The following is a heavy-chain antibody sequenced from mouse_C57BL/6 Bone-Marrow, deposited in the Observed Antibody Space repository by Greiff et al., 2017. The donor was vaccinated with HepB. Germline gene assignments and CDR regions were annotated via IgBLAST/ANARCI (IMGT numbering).Heavy chain of an antibody. J-gene: IGHJ1*03. CDR2: INPNNGGT. CDR3: ARLDYDGYLLGYFEV. Sequence: EVQLQQSGPELVKPGASVKIPCKASGYTFTDYNMDWVKQSHGKSLEWIGDINPNNGGTIYNQKFKGKATLTVDKSSSTAYMELRCLTSEDTAVYYCARLDYDGYLLGYFEVWGTGTTVTVSS. CDR1: GYTFTDYN. V-gene: IGHV1-18*01. D-gene: IGHD2-3*01.